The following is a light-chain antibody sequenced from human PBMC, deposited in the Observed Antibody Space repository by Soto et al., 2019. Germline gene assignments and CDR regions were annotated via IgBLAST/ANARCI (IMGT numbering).Light chain of an antibody. CDR3: SSYSSSSKIL. Sequence: QSVLTQPASVSGSLGQSITLSCTGTSTDVGGYIYVSWYQQYPGKAPKLIIFENYNRPSGVSDRFSGSRSGNTASLTISSLQTEDEADYYCSSYSSSSKILFGGGTKLTVL. CDR1: STDVGGYIY. V-gene: IGLV2-14*01. CDR2: ENY. J-gene: IGLJ2*01.